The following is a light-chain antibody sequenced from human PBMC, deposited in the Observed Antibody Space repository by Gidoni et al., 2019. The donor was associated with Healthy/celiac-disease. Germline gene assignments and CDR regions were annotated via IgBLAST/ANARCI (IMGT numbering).Light chain of an antibody. CDR2: AAS. J-gene: IGKJ4*02. CDR3: RKEDRLPLT. V-gene: IGKV1-12*01. CDR1: QGISSW. Sequence: IQLTQPPSSVSSSLRDRVTITCRASQGISSWLAWYQQKPGNAPNLLIYAASSLQSGVPSRVSGSGSGTDFTLTISNLQDEDIEGYYYRKEDRLPLTFGEGTKVEIK.